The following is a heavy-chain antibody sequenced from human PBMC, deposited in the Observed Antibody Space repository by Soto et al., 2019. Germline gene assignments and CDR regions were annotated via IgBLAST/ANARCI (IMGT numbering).Heavy chain of an antibody. CDR1: GFTFSDHY. Sequence: GGSLRLSCAASGFTFSDHYMDWVRQAPGKGLEWVGRTRNKANSYTTEYAASVKGRFTISRDDSKNSLYLQMNSLKTEDTAVYYCARVGYDFWSGYGMDVWGQGTTVTVS. CDR2: TRNKANSYTT. V-gene: IGHV3-72*01. J-gene: IGHJ6*02. CDR3: ARVGYDFWSGYGMDV. D-gene: IGHD3-3*01.